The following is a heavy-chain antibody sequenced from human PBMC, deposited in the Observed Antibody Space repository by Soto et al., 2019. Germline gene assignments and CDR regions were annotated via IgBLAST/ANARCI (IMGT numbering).Heavy chain of an antibody. CDR2: LSGSGDRT. J-gene: IGHJ4*02. CDR1: GCTFSSSG. D-gene: IGHD4-4*01. V-gene: IGHV3-23*01. CDR3: ARARGLVTPDY. Sequence: GGSLRVSWAASGCTFSSSGRSWVRQAPGKGLEWVSALSGSGDRTYYADSVKGRFTISRDNSKNTLYLQMNSLRADDTALYYCARARGLVTPDYWGQGTLVTVSS.